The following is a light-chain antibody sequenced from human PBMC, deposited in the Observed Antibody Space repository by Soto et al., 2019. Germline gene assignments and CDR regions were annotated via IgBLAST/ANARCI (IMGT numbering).Light chain of an antibody. Sequence: EIVMTQSPATLSVSPGERATLSCRASQSVSSNLAWYQQKPGQAPRLLIYGASTRATGIPARFSGSRSGTDFTLTISSLQSEDFPVYYCQQYNNWPPGSFGQGTKVEIK. CDR1: QSVSSN. CDR3: QQYNNWPPGS. V-gene: IGKV3-15*01. J-gene: IGKJ1*01. CDR2: GAS.